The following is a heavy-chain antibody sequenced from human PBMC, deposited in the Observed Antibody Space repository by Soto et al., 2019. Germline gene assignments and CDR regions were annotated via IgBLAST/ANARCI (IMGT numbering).Heavy chain of an antibody. Sequence: SETLSLTCTVAGGSISSSSYYWGWIRQPPGKGLEWIGSTYYSGSTYYNPSLKSRVTISVDTSKNQFSLKLSSVTAADTAVYYCARHAVDDSSGLDYFEYWGQGTLVTVSS. CDR3: ARHAVDDSSGLDYFEY. CDR1: GGSISSSSYY. J-gene: IGHJ4*02. CDR2: TYYSGST. V-gene: IGHV4-39*01. D-gene: IGHD3-22*01.